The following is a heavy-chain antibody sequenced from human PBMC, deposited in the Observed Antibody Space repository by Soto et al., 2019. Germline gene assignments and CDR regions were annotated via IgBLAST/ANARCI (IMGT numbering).Heavy chain of an antibody. V-gene: IGHV3-48*02. Sequence: EVQLVESGGGLVQPGGSLRLSCGASGFTFSSYSMNWVRQAPGKGLEWVSYISSSSSTIYYADSVKGRFTISRDNAKNSLYLQMNSLRDEDTAVYYCARDHDSSGWYDAFDIWGQGTMVTVSS. J-gene: IGHJ3*02. CDR3: ARDHDSSGWYDAFDI. CDR1: GFTFSSYS. CDR2: ISSSSSTI. D-gene: IGHD6-19*01.